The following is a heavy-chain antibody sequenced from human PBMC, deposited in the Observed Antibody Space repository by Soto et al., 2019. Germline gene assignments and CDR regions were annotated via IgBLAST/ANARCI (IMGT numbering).Heavy chain of an antibody. CDR3: AKGIRSSGWYYCDY. J-gene: IGHJ4*02. V-gene: IGHV3-23*01. CDR1: GFAFSSYA. CDR2: LSASGGST. D-gene: IGHD6-19*01. Sequence: GGSLRLSCAASGFAFSSYAMSWVRQAPGQGLEWVSGLSASGGSTYYPDSVKGRFTISRDNSKNTLYLQMNSLRAEDTAVYYCAKGIRSSGWYYCDYWGQGTLVTVSS.